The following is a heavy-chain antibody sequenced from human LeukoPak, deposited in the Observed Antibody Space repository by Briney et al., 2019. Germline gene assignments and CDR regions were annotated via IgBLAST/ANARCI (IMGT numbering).Heavy chain of an antibody. V-gene: IGHV3-30*18. CDR1: GFTFSSYG. D-gene: IGHD3-3*01. CDR2: ISYDGSNK. Sequence: GRSLRLSCAASGFTFSSYGMHWVRQAPGKGLEWVAVISYDGSNKYYADSVKGRFTISRDNSKNTLYLQMNSLRAEDTAVYYCAKDQNDFWSGYFYWGQGTLSPSPQ. CDR3: AKDQNDFWSGYFY. J-gene: IGHJ4*02.